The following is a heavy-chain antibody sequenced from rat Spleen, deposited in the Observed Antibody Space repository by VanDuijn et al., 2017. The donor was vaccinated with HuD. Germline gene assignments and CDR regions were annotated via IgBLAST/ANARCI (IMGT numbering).Heavy chain of an antibody. CDR2: IKYDGSYT. V-gene: IGHV11-4*01. J-gene: IGHJ4*01. CDR1: GFTFSDYW. D-gene: IGHD1-2*01. Sequence: EVQLVESGGGLVQPGASLKLSCVASGFTFSDYWMSWVRQTPGKTMEWIGDIKYDGSYTNYAPSLKNRFTISRDNAKSTLYLQMSNVRSEDTATYYCTRGGAAISTYYVMDAWGQGASVTVSS. CDR3: TRGGAAISTYYVMDA.